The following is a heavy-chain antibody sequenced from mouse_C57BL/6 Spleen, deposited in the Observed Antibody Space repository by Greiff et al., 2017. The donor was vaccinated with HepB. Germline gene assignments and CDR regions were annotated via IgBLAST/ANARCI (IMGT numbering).Heavy chain of an antibody. Sequence: QVQLQQSGAELARPGASVKLSCKASGYTFTSYGISWVKQRTGQGLEWIGEIYPRSGNTYYNEKFKGKATLTADKSSSTAYMELRSLTSEDSAVYFCARGRVITTVVGYFDVWGTGTTVTVSS. D-gene: IGHD1-1*01. CDR2: IYPRSGNT. J-gene: IGHJ1*03. CDR3: ARGRVITTVVGYFDV. V-gene: IGHV1-81*01. CDR1: GYTFTSYG.